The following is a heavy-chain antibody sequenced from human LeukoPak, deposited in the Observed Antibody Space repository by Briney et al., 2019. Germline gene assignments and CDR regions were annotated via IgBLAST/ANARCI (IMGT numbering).Heavy chain of an antibody. Sequence: GGSLRLSCAASEFTFSNYWMTWVRQAPGKGPEWVANISPDGSDKYYLDSVEGRFTISRDNAKNSLYLQMNSLRAEDTSIYYYAWEFTLAHWGQGTMVTVSS. CDR1: EFTFSNYW. J-gene: IGHJ3*01. CDR2: ISPDGSDK. CDR3: AWEFTLAH. V-gene: IGHV3-7*01.